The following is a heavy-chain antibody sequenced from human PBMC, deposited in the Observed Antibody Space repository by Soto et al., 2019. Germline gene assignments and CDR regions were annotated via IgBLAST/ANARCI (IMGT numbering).Heavy chain of an antibody. CDR1: GYTFTGYY. CDR2: INPNSGGT. J-gene: IGHJ4*02. V-gene: IGHV1-2*04. Sequence: GASVKVSCKASGYTFTGYYMHWVRQAPGQGLEWMGWINPNSGGTNYAQKFQGWVTMTRDTSISTAYMELSRLRSDDTAVYYCAREHRGSSNGFDYWGQGTLVTVSS. D-gene: IGHD6-13*01. CDR3: AREHRGSSNGFDY.